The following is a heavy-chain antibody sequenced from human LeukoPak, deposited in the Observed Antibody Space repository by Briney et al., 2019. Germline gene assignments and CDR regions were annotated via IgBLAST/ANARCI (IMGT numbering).Heavy chain of an antibody. Sequence: VKVSCKASGGTFSSYAISWVRQAPGQGLEWMGRIIPIFGTANYAQKFQGRVTITTDESTSTAYMELSSLRSEDTAVYHCASRGLAAADHWGQGTLVTVSS. CDR1: GGTFSSYA. CDR2: IIPIFGTA. J-gene: IGHJ4*02. D-gene: IGHD6-13*01. V-gene: IGHV1-69*05. CDR3: ASRGLAAADH.